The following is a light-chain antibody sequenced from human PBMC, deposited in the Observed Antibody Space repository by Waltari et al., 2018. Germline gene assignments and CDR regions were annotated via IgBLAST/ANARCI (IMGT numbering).Light chain of an antibody. V-gene: IGLV2-23*02. Sequence: QSALTQPASMSGSPGQSITISCTGTSTDLGTYNVVSCYQHHPGKAPKLIIYEVRKRPSGISDRFSGSMSGSTASLTISRLQAEDEAEYYCCSFAGNSYVFGTGTKVTVL. J-gene: IGLJ1*01. CDR3: CSFAGNSYV. CDR2: EVR. CDR1: STDLGTYNV.